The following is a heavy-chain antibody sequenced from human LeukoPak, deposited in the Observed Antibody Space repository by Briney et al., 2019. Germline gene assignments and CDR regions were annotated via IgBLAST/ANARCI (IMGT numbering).Heavy chain of an antibody. Sequence: PGRSLRLSCAASGFTFSSYAMHWVRQAPGKGLEWVAVISYDGSNKYYADSAKGRFTISRDNSKNTLYLQMNSLRAEDTAVYYCARDECSGGSCYEDYWGQGALVTVSS. CDR2: ISYDGSNK. CDR1: GFTFSSYA. CDR3: ARDECSGGSCYEDY. J-gene: IGHJ4*02. V-gene: IGHV3-30*04. D-gene: IGHD2-15*01.